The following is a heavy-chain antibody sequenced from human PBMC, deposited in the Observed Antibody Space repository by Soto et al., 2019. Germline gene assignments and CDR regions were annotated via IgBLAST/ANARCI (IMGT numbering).Heavy chain of an antibody. CDR3: AMEIVVVNPSNGMDV. J-gene: IGHJ6*02. V-gene: IGHV3-33*01. Sequence: SLRLSCAASGFTFSSYGMHWVRQAPGKGLEWVAVIWYDGSNKYYADSVKGRFTISRDNSKNTLYLQMNSLRAEDTAVYYCAMEIVVVNPSNGMDVWGQGTTVTVSS. D-gene: IGHD3-22*01. CDR2: IWYDGSNK. CDR1: GFTFSSYG.